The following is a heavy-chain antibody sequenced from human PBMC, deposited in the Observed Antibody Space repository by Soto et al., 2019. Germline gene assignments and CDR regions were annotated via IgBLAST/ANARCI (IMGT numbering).Heavy chain of an antibody. D-gene: IGHD2-8*02. J-gene: IGHJ4*02. V-gene: IGHV4-34*01. CDR2: INHSGST. CDR1: GGSFSRYY. Sequence: QVQLQQWGAGLLKPSETLSLTCAVYGGSFSRYYWTWIRQPPGTGLEWIGEINHSGSTNYNPSLKSRVTISLDPSNHQSSLKLTSVTAAGTAVYYGARDKITGLFDYWGQGTLVTVSS. CDR3: ARDKITGLFDY.